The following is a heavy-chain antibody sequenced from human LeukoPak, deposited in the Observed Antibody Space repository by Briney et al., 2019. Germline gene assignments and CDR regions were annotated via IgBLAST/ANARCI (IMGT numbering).Heavy chain of an antibody. V-gene: IGHV3-30*02. CDR3: AKENDFWSGPEG. CDR2: IQFDGSNK. D-gene: IGHD3-3*01. Sequence: GGSLRPSCVTSGFIFSNYGTHWVRQAPGKGLEWLTFIQFDGSNKLYADSVKGRFTVSRDTSKNTVYLQMTSLRVEDTAVYYCAKENDFWSGPEGWGQGTLVTVSS. J-gene: IGHJ4*02. CDR1: GFIFSNYG.